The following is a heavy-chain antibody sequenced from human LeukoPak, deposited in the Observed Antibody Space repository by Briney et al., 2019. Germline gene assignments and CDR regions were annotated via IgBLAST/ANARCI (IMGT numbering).Heavy chain of an antibody. V-gene: IGHV4-59*01. D-gene: IGHD3-22*01. CDR2: IYYNGTT. Sequence: SETLSLTCTVSGGSISSYYWSWIRQPPGKGLEWIGYIYYNGTTNYNPSLKSRVTISVDTSKNQFSLNLRSVTAADTAVYYCAGDSLAPYDSSGYYGFDIWGQGTMVTVSS. J-gene: IGHJ3*02. CDR3: AGDSLAPYDSSGYYGFDI. CDR1: GGSISSYY.